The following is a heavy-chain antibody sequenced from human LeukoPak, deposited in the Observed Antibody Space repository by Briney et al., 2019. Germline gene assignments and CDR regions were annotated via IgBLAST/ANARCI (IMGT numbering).Heavy chain of an antibody. J-gene: IGHJ4*02. D-gene: IGHD3-22*01. CDR3: TRDGEDDSSGHYKPFDY. CDR1: GFTFSSYG. Sequence: PGGSLRLSCAASGFTFSSYGMHWVRQAPGKGLEWVAAIWYDGNNKYYADSVKGRFTISRDNSRNTLSLQMNSLRAEDTAVYYCTRDGEDDSSGHYKPFDYWGQGTLVTVSS. CDR2: IWYDGNNK. V-gene: IGHV3-33*01.